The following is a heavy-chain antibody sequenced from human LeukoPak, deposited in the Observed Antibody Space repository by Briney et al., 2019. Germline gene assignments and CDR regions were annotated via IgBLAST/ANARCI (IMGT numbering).Heavy chain of an antibody. Sequence: GGSLRLSCAASGFYVNTYEMHWVRQAPGKGLEWVSYINGGASTMNYADSVWGRFTISRDDPQNSVHLQMNSLRDEDTAVYYCVRGRLLRSTKYFDYWGQGALVTVSS. CDR2: INGGASTM. CDR3: VRGRLLRSTKYFDY. J-gene: IGHJ4*02. CDR1: GFYVNTYE. D-gene: IGHD2-15*01. V-gene: IGHV3-48*03.